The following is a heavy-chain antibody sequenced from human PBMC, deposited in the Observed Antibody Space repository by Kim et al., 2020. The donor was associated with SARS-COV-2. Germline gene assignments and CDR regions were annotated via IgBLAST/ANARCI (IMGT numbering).Heavy chain of an antibody. D-gene: IGHD2-2*01. CDR3: ATGTTRTSISLQY. V-gene: IGHV3-7*03. J-gene: IGHJ1*01. CDR1: GLTFSNFW. Sequence: GGSLRLSCAASGLTFSNFWMNWVRQTPGKGLEWVANIKEDGSEKYYIDSVKGRFTLSRDNTKRSLYLQMNSLRVEDSAVYYCATGTTRTSISLQYWGQGTLVTVSS. CDR2: IKEDGSEK.